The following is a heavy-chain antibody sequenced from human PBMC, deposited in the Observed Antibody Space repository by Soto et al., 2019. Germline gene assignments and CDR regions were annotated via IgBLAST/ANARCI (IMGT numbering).Heavy chain of an antibody. CDR3: ARLATRYYFDY. CDR1: GGSISSYY. J-gene: IGHJ4*02. V-gene: IGHV4-59*01. D-gene: IGHD1-1*01. Sequence: QVQLPESGPGLVKPSETLSLTCTVSGGSISSYYWSWIRQPPGKGLEWIGYIYYSGSTNYNPSLKSRVTISVDTSKNQFSLKMSSVTAADTAVYYCARLATRYYFDYWGQGTLVTVSS. CDR2: IYYSGST.